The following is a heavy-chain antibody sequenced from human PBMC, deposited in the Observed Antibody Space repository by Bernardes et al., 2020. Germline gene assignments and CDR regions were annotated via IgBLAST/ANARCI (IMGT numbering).Heavy chain of an antibody. V-gene: IGHV3-53*01. J-gene: IGHJ4*02. Sequence: GGSLRLSCAGSGFSVSSNYMTWVRQAPGKGLEWVSLIYSGDNTNYADSVKGRFTISRDNSKNTLYLQMNSLRAEDTAVYYCARVSAWYHQIDHWGQGTLVTVSS. CDR3: ARVSAWYHQIDH. CDR2: IYSGDNT. CDR1: GFSVSSNY. D-gene: IGHD6-19*01.